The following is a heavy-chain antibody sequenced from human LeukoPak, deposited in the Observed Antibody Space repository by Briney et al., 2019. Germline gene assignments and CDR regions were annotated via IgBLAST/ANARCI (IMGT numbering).Heavy chain of an antibody. Sequence: PSETLSLTCAVYGGSFSGYYWSWIRQPPGKGLEWIGEINHSGSTNYNPSLKSRVTISVDTSKNQFSLKLSSVTAADTAVYYCARGAITIFGVAPQDGSGMDVWGQGTTVTVSS. CDR1: GGSFSGYY. D-gene: IGHD3-3*01. J-gene: IGHJ6*02. CDR3: ARGAITIFGVAPQDGSGMDV. CDR2: INHSGST. V-gene: IGHV4-34*01.